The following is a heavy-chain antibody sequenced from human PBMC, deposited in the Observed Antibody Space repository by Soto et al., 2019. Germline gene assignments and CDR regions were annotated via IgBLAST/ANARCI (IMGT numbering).Heavy chain of an antibody. J-gene: IGHJ6*02. CDR1: GGFVSSSSYS. D-gene: IGHD2-2*03. CDR3: AILNGYCISTNCHGYYGMDV. Sequence: SETLSLTCSVSGGFVSSSSYSWGWIRQSPGKGLEWIGTIYSSENTYYNPSLLSRVTISVDTSKNEFSLRLSSVTAADTAVYYFAILNGYCISTNCHGYYGMDVWGQGTTVTVSS. V-gene: IGHV4-39*01. CDR2: IYSSENT.